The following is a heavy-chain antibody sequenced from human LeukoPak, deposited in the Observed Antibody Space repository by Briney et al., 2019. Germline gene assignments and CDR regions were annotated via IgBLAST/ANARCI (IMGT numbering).Heavy chain of an antibody. CDR1: GFTFSNYA. Sequence: QTGGSLRLSCAASGFTFSNYAMNWVRQAPGKGLEWVSSFSGGDGSPYHADSVKGRFTISRDNSKSTLYLQMNSLRAEDTAIYYCAKNGWLRSSGLWGDYWGQGALVTVSS. D-gene: IGHD5-12*01. CDR3: AKNGWLRSSGLWGDY. J-gene: IGHJ4*02. V-gene: IGHV3-23*01. CDR2: FSGGDGSP.